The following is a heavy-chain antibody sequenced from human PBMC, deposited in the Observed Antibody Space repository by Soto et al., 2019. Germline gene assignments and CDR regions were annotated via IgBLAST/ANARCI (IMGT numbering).Heavy chain of an antibody. J-gene: IGHJ6*02. CDR1: GCTFSSNA. CDR3: ARSNWNYTYYYGMDV. V-gene: IGHV1-69*13. Sequence: ASVKVSCKASGCTFSSNAISWVRQAPGQGLEWMGGIIPIFGTANYAQKFQGRVTITADESTSTAYMELSSLRSEDTAVYYCARSNWNYTYYYGMDVWGQGTTVTVSS. D-gene: IGHD1-7*01. CDR2: IIPIFGTA.